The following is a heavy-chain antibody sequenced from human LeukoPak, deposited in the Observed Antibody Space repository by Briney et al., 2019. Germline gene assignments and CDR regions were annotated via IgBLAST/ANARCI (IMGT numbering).Heavy chain of an antibody. V-gene: IGHV3-30*18. CDR2: ISYDGSNK. Sequence: PGRSLRLSCAASGFTFSSYGMHWVRQAPGKGLEWVAVISYDGSNKYYAVSVKGRFTISRDNSKNTLYLQMNSLRAEDTAVYYCAKALRRVLWFGELLNFDYWGQGTLVTVSS. CDR1: GFTFSSYG. CDR3: AKALRRVLWFGELLNFDY. D-gene: IGHD3-10*01. J-gene: IGHJ4*02.